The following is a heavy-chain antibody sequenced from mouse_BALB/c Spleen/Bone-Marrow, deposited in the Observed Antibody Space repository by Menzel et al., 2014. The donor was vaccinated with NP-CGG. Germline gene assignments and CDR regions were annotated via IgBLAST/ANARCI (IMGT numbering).Heavy chain of an antibody. CDR3: ARQTYYDYDGYFDY. D-gene: IGHD2-4*01. CDR2: ISSGGSYT. CDR1: GFTFSSYG. J-gene: IGHJ2*01. V-gene: IGHV5-6*01. Sequence: EVKVVDSGGDLVKPGGSLKLSCAASGFTFSSYGMSWVRRTPDKRLEWVATISSGGSYTYYPDSVKGRFTISRGNAKNTLYLQMSSLKSEDTAMYYCARQTYYDYDGYFDYWGQGTTLTVSS.